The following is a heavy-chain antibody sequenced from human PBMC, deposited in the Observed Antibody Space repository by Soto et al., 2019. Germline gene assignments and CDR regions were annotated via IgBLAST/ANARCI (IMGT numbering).Heavy chain of an antibody. CDR2: IYYSGST. CDR1: GGSISSSSYY. Sequence: QLQLQESGPGLVKPSETLSLTCTVSGGSISSSSYYWGWIRQPPGKGLEWIGSIYYSGSTYYNPSLKSRVTISVDTSKNQFSLKLSSVTAADTAVYYCARQGYYDILTGYYKGPKNFDYWGQGTLVTVSS. J-gene: IGHJ4*02. CDR3: ARQGYYDILTGYYKGPKNFDY. D-gene: IGHD3-9*01. V-gene: IGHV4-39*01.